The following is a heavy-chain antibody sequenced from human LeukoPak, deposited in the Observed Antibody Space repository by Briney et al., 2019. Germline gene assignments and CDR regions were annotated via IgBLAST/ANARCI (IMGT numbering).Heavy chain of an antibody. CDR1: GFTFSSYW. CDR2: IKKEGSEK. V-gene: IGHV3-7*01. CDR3: ARVGYYYHY. J-gene: IGHJ4*02. Sequence: GGSLRLSCAVSGFTFSSYWMSWVRQAPGRGREWVATIKKEGSEKNFVDSVKGRLTTSRDNAKNSLYLQMNSLRAADTALYYCARVGYYYHYWGQGTLVTVSS. D-gene: IGHD3-22*01.